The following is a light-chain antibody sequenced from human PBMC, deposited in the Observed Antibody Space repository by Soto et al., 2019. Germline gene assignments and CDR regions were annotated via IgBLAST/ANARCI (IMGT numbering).Light chain of an antibody. CDR3: QQLNGYLELT. CDR1: QGISSY. CDR2: DAS. J-gene: IGKJ4*01. Sequence: DIQLTQSPSFLSASIGDRGTLTCRASQGISSYLAWYQQKLGKAPKLLIYDASTLQSGVPSRFSGSRSGTEFTLTISSLQPEDFATYYCQQLNGYLELTFGGGTKVDIK. V-gene: IGKV1-9*01.